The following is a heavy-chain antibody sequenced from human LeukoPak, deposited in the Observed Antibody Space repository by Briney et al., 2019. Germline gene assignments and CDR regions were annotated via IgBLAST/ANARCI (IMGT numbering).Heavy chain of an antibody. Sequence: ASVKVSCKASGFRFTGYWMHWVRQAPGQGLEWMGIIDPSGHITNSAQKFQGRLTVTRDTPASTVYMELSSLRSDDTAVYYCVRDNSIADRGWWFDPWGQGTLVTVSS. J-gene: IGHJ5*02. CDR3: VRDNSIADRGWWFDP. CDR2: IDPSGHIT. D-gene: IGHD1-14*01. V-gene: IGHV1-46*01. CDR1: GFRFTGYW.